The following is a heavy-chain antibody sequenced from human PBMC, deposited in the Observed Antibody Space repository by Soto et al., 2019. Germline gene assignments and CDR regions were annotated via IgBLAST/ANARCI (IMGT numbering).Heavy chain of an antibody. D-gene: IGHD3-16*02. Sequence: ASVKVSCKASGYTFTSYGTSWVRQAPGQGLEWMGWISAYNGNTNYAQKLQGRVTMTRDTSTSTVYMELSSLRSEDTAVYYCARDGKYYDYVWGSYPLDYWGQGTLVTVSS. CDR1: GYTFTSYG. V-gene: IGHV1-18*04. CDR3: ARDGKYYDYVWGSYPLDY. CDR2: ISAYNGNT. J-gene: IGHJ4*02.